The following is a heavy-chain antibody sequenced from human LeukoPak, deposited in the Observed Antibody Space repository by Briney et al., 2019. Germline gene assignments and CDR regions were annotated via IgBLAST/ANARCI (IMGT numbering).Heavy chain of an antibody. CDR3: ARHGATVPFDY. D-gene: IGHD1-26*01. J-gene: IGHJ4*02. CDR2: IYYSGST. CDR1: GGSISSYY. V-gene: IGHV4-59*08. Sequence: SETLSLTCTVSGGSISSYYWSWIRQPPGKGLEWIGYIYYSGSTNYNPSLKSRVTISVDTSKNQFSLKLSSVTAADAAVYYCARHGATVPFDYWGQGTLVTVSS.